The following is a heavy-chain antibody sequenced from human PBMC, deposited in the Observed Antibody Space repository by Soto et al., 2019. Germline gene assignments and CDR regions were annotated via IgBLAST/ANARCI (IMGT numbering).Heavy chain of an antibody. V-gene: IGHV3-23*01. D-gene: IGHD3-10*01. CDR2: ISGSGGST. CDR1: GFTFSSYA. CDR3: AKVEQGLLWFGESCDY. J-gene: IGHJ4*02. Sequence: EVQLLESGGGLVQPGGSLRLSCAASGFTFSSYAMSWVRQAPGKGLEWVSAISGSGGSTYYADSVKGRFTIARDNSKNTLYQQMNSLRAYDTAVYYCAKVEQGLLWFGESCDYWGRGTLVTVSS.